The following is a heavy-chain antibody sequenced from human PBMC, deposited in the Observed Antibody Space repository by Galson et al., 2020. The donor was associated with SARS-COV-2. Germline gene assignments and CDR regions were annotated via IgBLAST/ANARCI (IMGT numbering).Heavy chain of an antibody. J-gene: IGHJ4*02. CDR1: GFAFDEYG. CDR3: ARGWGPGMGANTHFAF. V-gene: IGHV3-20*04. Sequence: GGSLRLSCAVSGFAFDEYGMHWVRQVPGKGLEWVASINWGGSSRAYRDSVRGRFTISRDNAKKSLDLQMNSLRGEDTALYFCARGWGPGMGANTHFAFWGQGARVTVSS. D-gene: IGHD3-16*01. CDR2: INWGGSSR.